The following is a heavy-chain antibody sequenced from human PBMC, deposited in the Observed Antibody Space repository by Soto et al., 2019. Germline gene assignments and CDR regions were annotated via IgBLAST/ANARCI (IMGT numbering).Heavy chain of an antibody. D-gene: IGHD3-22*01. CDR2: IIPIFGTA. CDR3: ARALNYYDSMPGY. Sequence: SVKVSCTASGGTFSSYAISWVRQAPGQGLEWMGGIIPIFGTANYAQKFQGRVTITADESTSTAYMELSSLRSEDTAVYYCARALNYYDSMPGYWGQGTLVTVSS. J-gene: IGHJ4*02. CDR1: GGTFSSYA. V-gene: IGHV1-69*13.